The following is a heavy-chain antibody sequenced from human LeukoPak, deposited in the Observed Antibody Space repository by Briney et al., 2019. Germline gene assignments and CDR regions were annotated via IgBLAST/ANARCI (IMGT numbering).Heavy chain of an antibody. D-gene: IGHD1-26*01. V-gene: IGHV4-61*02. CDR3: ARGTVKVGATVLFDY. CDR1: GDSITSGNYY. J-gene: IGHJ4*02. Sequence: SQTLSLTCTVSGDSITSGNYYWGWIRQPAGKGLEWIGRIHSSGNTNYIPSLKSRVTISADTSNNHFSLKLGSVTAADTAVFFCARGTVKVGATVLFDYWGQGTLVTVSS. CDR2: IHSSGNT.